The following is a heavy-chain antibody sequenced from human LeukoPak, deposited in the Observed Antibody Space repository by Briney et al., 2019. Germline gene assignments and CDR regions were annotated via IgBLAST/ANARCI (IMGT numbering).Heavy chain of an antibody. J-gene: IGHJ4*02. CDR3: ARAVTATYFDY. CDR1: GFTFSNFG. CDR2: ISYDGSNK. V-gene: IGHV3-30*03. Sequence: GRSLRLSCAASGFTFSNFGMHWVRQAPGKGLDWVAVISYDGSNKHYGDSVKGRFTISRDNSKNTLYLQMNSLRAEDTGVYYCARAVTATYFDYWGQGTLVTVSS. D-gene: IGHD2-15*01.